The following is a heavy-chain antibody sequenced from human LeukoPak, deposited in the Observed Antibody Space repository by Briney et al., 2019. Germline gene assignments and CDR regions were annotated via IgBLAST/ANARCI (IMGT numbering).Heavy chain of an antibody. J-gene: IGHJ4*02. D-gene: IGHD5-24*01. V-gene: IGHV3-43*01. Sequence: PGGSLRLSCAASGFTFDDYAMHWVRQAPGKGLEWVSLVAWDGGGTFFADSVKGRFTVSRDNSKNSLSLYMNSPTTEDTALYYCVRGHGYNLEDYFDNWGQGTLVTVSS. CDR2: VAWDGGGT. CDR1: GFTFDDYA. CDR3: VRGHGYNLEDYFDN.